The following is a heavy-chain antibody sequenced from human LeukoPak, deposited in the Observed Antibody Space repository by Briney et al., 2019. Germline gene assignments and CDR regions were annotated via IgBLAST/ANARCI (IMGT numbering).Heavy chain of an antibody. CDR2: IIPIFGTA. V-gene: IGHV1-69*01. CDR1: GGTFSSYA. J-gene: IGHJ3*02. D-gene: IGHD6-13*01. CDR3: ASVQQLADPDAFDI. Sequence: GSSVKVSCKASGGTFSSYAISWVRQAPGQGLEWMGGIIPIFGTANYAQKFQGRVTITADESTSTAYMELSSLRSEDTAVYYCASVQQLADPDAFDIWGQGAMVTVPS.